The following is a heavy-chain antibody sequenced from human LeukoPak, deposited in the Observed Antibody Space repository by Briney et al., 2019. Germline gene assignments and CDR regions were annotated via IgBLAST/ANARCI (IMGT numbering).Heavy chain of an antibody. Sequence: ASVKVSCKASGYTFTGYYMHWVRQAPGQGLEWMGWINPNSGGTNYAQKFQGRVTMTRDTSISTAYMELSRLRSDDTAVYYCARGLYYYYDRVKDAFDIWGQGTMVTVSS. CDR3: ARGLYYYYDRVKDAFDI. J-gene: IGHJ3*02. V-gene: IGHV1-2*02. D-gene: IGHD3-22*01. CDR2: INPNSGGT. CDR1: GYTFTGYY.